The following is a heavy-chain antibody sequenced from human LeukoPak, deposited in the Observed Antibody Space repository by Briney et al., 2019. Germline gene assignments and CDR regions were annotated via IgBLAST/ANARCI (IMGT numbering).Heavy chain of an antibody. CDR1: GFTFNTFN. Sequence: GGSLRLSCAASGFTFNTFNMNWVRQAPGKGLEWVSSITSGGDYIYYADSVKGRFTSSRDNAKNSLSLQLNSLRVEDTAVYYCARGHYDVLAASYKWTPDYWGQGTLVTVSS. V-gene: IGHV3-21*01. CDR3: ARGHYDVLAASYKWTPDY. J-gene: IGHJ4*02. D-gene: IGHD3-9*01. CDR2: ITSGGDYI.